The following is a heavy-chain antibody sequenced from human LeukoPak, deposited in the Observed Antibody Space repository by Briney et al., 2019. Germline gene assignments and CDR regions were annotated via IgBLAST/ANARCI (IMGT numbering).Heavy chain of an antibody. CDR3: ARRPSEDYYYGMDV. J-gene: IGHJ6*02. CDR2: MNPNSGNT. CDR1: GYTFTSYD. D-gene: IGHD3-3*01. V-gene: IGHV1-8*01. Sequence: ASVKVSCKASGYTFTSYDINWVRQATGQGLEWMGWMNPNSGNTGYAQKFQGRVTMTRNTSISTAYMELSSLRSEDTAVYYCARRPSEDYYYGMDVWGQGTTVTVSS.